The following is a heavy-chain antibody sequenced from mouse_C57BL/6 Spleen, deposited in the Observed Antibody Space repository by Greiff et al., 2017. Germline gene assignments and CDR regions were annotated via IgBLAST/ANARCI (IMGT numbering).Heavy chain of an antibody. CDR3: ARRVFAMDY. V-gene: IGHV1-15*01. Sequence: QVQLKQSGAELVRPGASVTLSCKASGYTFTDYEMHWVKQTPVHGLEWIGAIDPETGGTAYNQKFKGKATLTADKSSSTAYMELRSLTSEDSAVYFCARRVFAMDYWGQGTSVTVSS. CDR2: IDPETGGT. CDR1: GYTFTDYE. J-gene: IGHJ4*01.